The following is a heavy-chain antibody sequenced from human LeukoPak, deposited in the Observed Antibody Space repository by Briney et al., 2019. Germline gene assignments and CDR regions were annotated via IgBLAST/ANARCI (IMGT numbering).Heavy chain of an antibody. D-gene: IGHD5-12*01. CDR3: ARGSVATDGLGYYFDY. J-gene: IGHJ4*02. V-gene: IGHV3-13*01. Sequence: PTRGSLRLSCAASGFTFSSCDMHWVRQATGKGLEWVSAIGTAGDTHYPGSEKGRFTISRENAKNSLYLQMNSLRAGDTAVYYCARGSVATDGLGYYFDYWGQGTLVTVSS. CDR1: GFTFSSCD. CDR2: IGTAGDT.